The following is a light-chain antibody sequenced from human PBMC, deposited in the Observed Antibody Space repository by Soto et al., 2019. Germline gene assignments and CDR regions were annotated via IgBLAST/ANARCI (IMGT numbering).Light chain of an antibody. CDR2: GVS. CDR1: SSDVGRYDR. V-gene: IGLV2-18*02. J-gene: IGLJ2*01. Sequence: QSALTQPPSVSGSPGQSVTISCTGTSSDVGRYDRVSWYQQPPGTAPKLIIYGVSNRPSGVPDRFSGSKSGTTAYLTMSGLQAEDEADYYCSSYTSTNTVLFGGGTKVTVL. CDR3: SSYTSTNTVL.